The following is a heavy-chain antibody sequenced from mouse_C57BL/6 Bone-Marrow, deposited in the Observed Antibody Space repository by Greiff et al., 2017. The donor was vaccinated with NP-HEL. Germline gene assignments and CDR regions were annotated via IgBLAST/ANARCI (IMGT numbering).Heavy chain of an antibody. V-gene: IGHV1-52*01. CDR3: ARGSNWGYWYFDV. J-gene: IGHJ1*03. CDR1: GYTFTSYW. CDR2: IDPSDSET. Sequence: QVQLQQPGAELVRPGSSVKLSCKASGYTFTSYWMHWVKQRPIQGLEWIGNIDPSDSETHYNQKFKDKATLTVDKSSSTAYMQLSSLTSEDSAVYYCARGSNWGYWYFDVWGTGTTVTVSS. D-gene: IGHD4-1*01.